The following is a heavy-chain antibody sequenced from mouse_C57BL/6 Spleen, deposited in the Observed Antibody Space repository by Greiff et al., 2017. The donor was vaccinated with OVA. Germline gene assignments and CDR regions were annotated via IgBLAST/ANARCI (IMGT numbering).Heavy chain of an antibody. CDR3: ARFGTVVAKGFAY. Sequence: VQLQQSGAELVMPGASVKLSCKASGYTFTSYWMHWVKQRPGQGLEWIGEIDPSVSYTNYNQKFKGKSTLTVDKSSSTAYMQLSSLTSEDSAVYYCARFGTVVAKGFAYWGQGTLVTVSA. CDR2: IDPSVSYT. CDR1: GYTFTSYW. V-gene: IGHV1-69*01. D-gene: IGHD1-1*01. J-gene: IGHJ3*01.